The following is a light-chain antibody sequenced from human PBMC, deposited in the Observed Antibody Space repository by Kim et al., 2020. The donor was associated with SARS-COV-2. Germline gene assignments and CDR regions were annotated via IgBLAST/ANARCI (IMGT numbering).Light chain of an antibody. CDR2: ASS. V-gene: IGKV1-16*01. CDR1: QGIRNY. J-gene: IGKJ4*01. CDR3: QQYDASLFT. Sequence: DIQMTQSPSSLSASVGDRVTITCRASQGIRNYLDWDQQKPGKAPKSLIYASSTLHTGVTSRFSGSGSGTDFTLTISSLQPEDVATYYCQQYDASLFTFGGGTKVDIK.